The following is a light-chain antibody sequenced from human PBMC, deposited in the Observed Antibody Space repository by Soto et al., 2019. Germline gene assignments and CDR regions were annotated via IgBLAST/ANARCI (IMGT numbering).Light chain of an antibody. J-gene: IGLJ3*02. CDR2: EVS. CDR3: SSYTSSSPWG. V-gene: IGLV2-14*01. Sequence: QSVLTQPASVSGSPGQSITSSCTGTRSDVGGYNYVSCYQQQPGKAPKLMIYEVSNRPSGGSNRFYRSKSGNTASLTISGLQAEDEDDYYCSSYTSSSPWGLCGGTTLSVL. CDR1: RSDVGGYNY.